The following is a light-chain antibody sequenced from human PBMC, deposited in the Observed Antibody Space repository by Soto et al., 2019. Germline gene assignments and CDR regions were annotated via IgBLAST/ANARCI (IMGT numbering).Light chain of an antibody. V-gene: IGLV2-14*01. Sequence: QSALTQPDSVSGSPGQSITISCTGTSSDVGGYNYVSWYQQHPGKAPKHMIYEVSNRPSGVSNRFSGSKSGNTASLTISGLQAEDEADYYCSSYTSSSVVFGGGTKLTVL. CDR3: SSYTSSSVV. CDR1: SSDVGGYNY. J-gene: IGLJ2*01. CDR2: EVS.